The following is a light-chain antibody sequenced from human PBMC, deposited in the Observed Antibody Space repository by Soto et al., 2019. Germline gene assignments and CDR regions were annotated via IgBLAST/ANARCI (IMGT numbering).Light chain of an antibody. CDR2: KAS. Sequence: DIQMTQSPSTLSGSVGDRVTITCRASKTSSSWLAWYQQKPGKAPKLLIYKASTLKSGVPSRFSGSGSGTEFTLTISSLQPEDFAVYYCQQYNNWPPITFGQGTRLEIK. J-gene: IGKJ5*01. CDR3: QQYNNWPPIT. V-gene: IGKV1-5*03. CDR1: KTSSSW.